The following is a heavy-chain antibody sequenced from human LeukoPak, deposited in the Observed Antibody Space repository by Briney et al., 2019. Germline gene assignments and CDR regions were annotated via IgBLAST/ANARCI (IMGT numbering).Heavy chain of an antibody. V-gene: IGHV3-30*19. Sequence: GGSLRLSCAASGFTFSSYGMHWVRQAPGKGLEWVAVVADDGKDKHYVESVKGRFTISRDNSKNTLYLQMNSLRVEDTAVYYCARDRHIAGAGYYFDYWGQGTLVTVSS. CDR2: VADDGKDK. J-gene: IGHJ4*02. D-gene: IGHD6-19*01. CDR1: GFTFSSYG. CDR3: ARDRHIAGAGYYFDY.